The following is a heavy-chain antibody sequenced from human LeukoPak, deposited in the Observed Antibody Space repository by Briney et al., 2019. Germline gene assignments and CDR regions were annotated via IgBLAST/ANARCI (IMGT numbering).Heavy chain of an antibody. Sequence: PGGSLRLSCAASGFTFSSYEMTWVRQAPGKGLEWVSYISSSGSTIYYADSVKRRFPIPRDNAKNSLYLQMNSLRAEDTAVYYCARDYYGSGSYSPIYWYFDLWGRGTLVTVSS. CDR3: ARDYYGSGSYSPIYWYFDL. D-gene: IGHD3-10*01. V-gene: IGHV3-48*03. CDR2: ISSSGSTI. J-gene: IGHJ2*01. CDR1: GFTFSSYE.